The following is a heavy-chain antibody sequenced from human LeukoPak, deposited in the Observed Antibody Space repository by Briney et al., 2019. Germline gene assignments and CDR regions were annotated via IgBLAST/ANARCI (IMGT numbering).Heavy chain of an antibody. Sequence: GGSLRLSCAASGFTFSSYSMNWVRQAPGKGLEWVSSISGSSSYIYYADSVKGRFTISRDNAKNSLYLQMNSLRAEDAAVYYCARVCSGSHCGYWGQGTLVTVSS. V-gene: IGHV3-21*01. CDR2: ISGSSSYI. D-gene: IGHD1-26*01. CDR3: ARVCSGSHCGY. CDR1: GFTFSSYS. J-gene: IGHJ4*02.